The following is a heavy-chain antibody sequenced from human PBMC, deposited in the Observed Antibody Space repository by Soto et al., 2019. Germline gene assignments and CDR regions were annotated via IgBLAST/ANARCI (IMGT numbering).Heavy chain of an antibody. CDR2: IYSGGST. V-gene: IGHV3-53*01. D-gene: IGHD6-19*01. CDR3: ASLAVAGKRDWFDP. Sequence: EVQLLESGGGLIQPGGSLRLSCAASGFTVSSNYMSWVRQAPGKGLEWVSVIYSGGSTYYADSVKGRFTISRDNSKNTLYLQMNSLRAEDTAVYYCASLAVAGKRDWFDPWGQGTLVTVSS. CDR1: GFTVSSNY. J-gene: IGHJ5*02.